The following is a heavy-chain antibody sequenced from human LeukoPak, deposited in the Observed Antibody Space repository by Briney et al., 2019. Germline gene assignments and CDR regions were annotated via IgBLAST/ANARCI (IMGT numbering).Heavy chain of an antibody. CDR1: GFTFSSYA. Sequence: GGSLRLSCSASGFTFSSYASHWVRQAPGKGLEFVSAISSSANGDATYYADSVKGRFTISRDNSKNTLYLQMSSLRAEDTAVYYCVKGGTFSRDVFDIWGQGTMVTVSS. CDR2: ISSSANGDAT. V-gene: IGHV3-64D*06. D-gene: IGHD2-2*01. J-gene: IGHJ3*02. CDR3: VKGGTFSRDVFDI.